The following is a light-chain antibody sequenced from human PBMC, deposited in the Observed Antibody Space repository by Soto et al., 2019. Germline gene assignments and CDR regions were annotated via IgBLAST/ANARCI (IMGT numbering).Light chain of an antibody. Sequence: QSVLTQPGSVSGSPGQSITISCTGTSSDVGGYNYVSWYQQHPGKAPKPMIYDVSNRPSGVSNRFSGSKSGNTASLTISGLQAEDEADYYCSSYTSSSTYVFGTGTKVTV. CDR2: DVS. V-gene: IGLV2-14*01. CDR3: SSYTSSSTYV. J-gene: IGLJ1*01. CDR1: SSDVGGYNY.